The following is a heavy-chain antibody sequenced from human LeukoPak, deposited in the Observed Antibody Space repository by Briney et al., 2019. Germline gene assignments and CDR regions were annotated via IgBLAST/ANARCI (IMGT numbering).Heavy chain of an antibody. D-gene: IGHD2-15*01. CDR2: INHSGST. CDR1: GGSFSGYY. Sequence: SETLSLTWAVYGGSFSGYYWSWIRQPPGKGLEWIGEINHSGSTNYNPSLKSRVTISVDTSKNQFSLKLSSVTAADTAVYYCARIALGYCSGGSCYPDYYYGMDVWGQGTTVTVSS. V-gene: IGHV4-34*01. J-gene: IGHJ6*02. CDR3: ARIALGYCSGGSCYPDYYYGMDV.